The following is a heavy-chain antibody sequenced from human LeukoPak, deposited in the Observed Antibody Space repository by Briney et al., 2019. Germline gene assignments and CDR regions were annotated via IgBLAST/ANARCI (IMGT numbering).Heavy chain of an antibody. V-gene: IGHV1-8*01. CDR3: ARGVAAAGRNWFDP. Sequence: GESLKISCKASGYTFTSYDINWVRQATGQGLEWMGWMNPNSGNTGYAQKFQGRVTMTRNTSISTAYMELSSLRSEDTAVYYCARGVAAAGRNWFDPWGQGTLVTVPS. D-gene: IGHD6-13*01. CDR1: GYTFTSYD. CDR2: MNPNSGNT. J-gene: IGHJ5*02.